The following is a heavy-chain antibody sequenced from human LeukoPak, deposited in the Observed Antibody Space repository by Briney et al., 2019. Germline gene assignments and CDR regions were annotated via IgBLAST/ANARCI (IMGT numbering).Heavy chain of an antibody. CDR1: GGSFSGYY. D-gene: IGHD2/OR15-2a*01. V-gene: IGHV4-34*01. CDR3: ARASMARPVDY. CDR2: INHSGST. Sequence: PSETLSLTXAVYGGSFSGYYWSWIRQPPGKGLEWIGEINHSGSTNYNPSLKSRVTISVDTSKNQFSLKLSSVTAADTAVYYCARASMARPVDYWGQGTLVTVSS. J-gene: IGHJ4*02.